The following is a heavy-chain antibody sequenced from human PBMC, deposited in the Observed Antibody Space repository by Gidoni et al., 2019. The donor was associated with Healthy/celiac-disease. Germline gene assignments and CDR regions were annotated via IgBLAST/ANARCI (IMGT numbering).Heavy chain of an antibody. D-gene: IGHD2-15*01. J-gene: IGHJ4*02. CDR1: GYTFTRYY. V-gene: IGHV1-46*01. CDR2: INPSGSST. CDR3: ARGPDPDIVVVVAAHPSPQLDY. Sequence: QVQLVQSGAEVKKPGASVKVSCKASGYTFTRYYMHWVRKAPGQGLEWMGIINPSGSSTSYAQKFQGRVTMTRDTSTSTVYMELSSLRSEDTAVYYCARGPDPDIVVVVAAHPSPQLDYWGQGTLVTVSS.